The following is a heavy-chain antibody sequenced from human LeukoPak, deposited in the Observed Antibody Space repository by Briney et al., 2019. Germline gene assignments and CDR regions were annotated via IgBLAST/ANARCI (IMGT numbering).Heavy chain of an antibody. CDR1: GGSFSGYY. Sequence: SETLSLTCAVYGGSFSGYYWSWIRQPPGKGLEWIGEINHSGSTNYNPSHKSRVTISVDTSKNQFSLKLSSVTAADTAVYYCARVPGYKHPPFDPWGQGTLVTVSS. D-gene: IGHD1-1*01. V-gene: IGHV4-34*01. J-gene: IGHJ5*02. CDR3: ARVPGYKHPPFDP. CDR2: INHSGST.